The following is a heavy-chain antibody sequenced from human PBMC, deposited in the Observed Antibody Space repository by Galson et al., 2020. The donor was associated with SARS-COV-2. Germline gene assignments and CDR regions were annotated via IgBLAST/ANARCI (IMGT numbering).Heavy chain of an antibody. V-gene: IGHV1-69*13. Sequence: SVKVSCKASGGTFSSYAISWVRQAPGQGLEWMGGIIPIFGTANYAQKFQGRVTITADESTSTAYMELSSLRSEDTAVYYCARDYSYGNNWFDPWDQGTRVTVSS. CDR1: GGTFSSYA. D-gene: IGHD5-18*01. CDR3: ARDYSYGNNWFDP. J-gene: IGHJ5*02. CDR2: IIPIFGTA.